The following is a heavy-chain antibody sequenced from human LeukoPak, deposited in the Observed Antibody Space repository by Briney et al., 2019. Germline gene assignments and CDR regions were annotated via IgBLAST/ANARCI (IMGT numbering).Heavy chain of an antibody. CDR1: ILISSSYW. CDR3: AREKYSGSLSPGY. CDR2: ITQDGREK. J-gene: IGHJ4*02. V-gene: IGHV3-7*03. D-gene: IGHD3-10*01. Sequence: QPGGSLTLSCALSILISSSYWMRCVRRAPGKGLEWVANITQDGREKYYVDSVKGRFTISRDNAKNSLYLQMNSLRAEDTAVYYCAREKYSGSLSPGYWGQGTLVTVSS.